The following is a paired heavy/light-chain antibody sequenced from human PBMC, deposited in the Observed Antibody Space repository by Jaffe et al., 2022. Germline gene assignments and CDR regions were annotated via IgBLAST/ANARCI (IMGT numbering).Heavy chain of an antibody. CDR2: VDHSGGT. CDR1: GGSISNTNW. CDR3: ARWGGDCSSTTCYAGDY. Sequence: QVQLQESGPGLVKPSGTLSLTCAVSGGSISNTNWWSWVRQPPGKGLEWIGEVDHSGGTNYNPSLKSRVTISVDKSKNQFFLKLSSVTAADTAVYYCARWGGDCSSTTCYAGDYWGQGTLVTVSS. D-gene: IGHD2-2*01. J-gene: IGHJ4*02. V-gene: IGHV4-4*02.
Light chain of an antibody. Sequence: QSALTQPPSASGSPGQSVTISCTGTSSDVGGYNLVSWYQHHPGKAPKLMIYEVNKRPSGVPDRFSGSKSGNTASLTVSGLQAEDEADYYCSSYAGSSFYVFGTGTKVTVL. V-gene: IGLV2-8*01. CDR1: SSDVGGYNL. CDR2: EVN. J-gene: IGLJ1*01. CDR3: SSYAGSSFYV.